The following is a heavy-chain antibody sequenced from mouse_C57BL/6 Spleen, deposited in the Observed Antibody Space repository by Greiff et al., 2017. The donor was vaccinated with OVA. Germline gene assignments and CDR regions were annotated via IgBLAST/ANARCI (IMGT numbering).Heavy chain of an antibody. CDR3: ARGDGSSSAWFAY. J-gene: IGHJ3*01. V-gene: IGHV1-50*01. CDR1: GYTFTSYW. CDR2: IDPSDSYT. D-gene: IGHD1-1*01. Sequence: VQLQQPGAELVKPGASVKLSCKASGYTFTSYWMQWVKQRPGQGLEWIGEIDPSDSYTNYNQKFKGKATLTVDTSSSTAYMQLSSLTSEDSAVYYCARGDGSSSAWFAYWGQGTLVTVSA.